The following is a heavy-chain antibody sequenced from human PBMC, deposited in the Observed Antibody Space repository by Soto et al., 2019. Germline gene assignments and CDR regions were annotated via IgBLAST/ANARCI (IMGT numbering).Heavy chain of an antibody. Sequence: EVQLLESGGGLVQPGGSLRLSCAASGFTFSSYAMSWVRQAPGKGLEWVSAISGSGGSTYYADSVKGRFTISRDNSKKTLYLQMNSLRAEDTAVYYWAKASYSSGWPPFDYWGQGTLSPSPQ. D-gene: IGHD6-19*01. CDR1: GFTFSSYA. V-gene: IGHV3-23*01. CDR2: ISGSGGST. CDR3: AKASYSSGWPPFDY. J-gene: IGHJ4*02.